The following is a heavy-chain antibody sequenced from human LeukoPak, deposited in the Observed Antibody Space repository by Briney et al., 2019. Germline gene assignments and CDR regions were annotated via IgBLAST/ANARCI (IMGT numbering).Heavy chain of an antibody. CDR2: IWYDGSNK. J-gene: IGHJ4*02. CDR1: GFTFSNYG. CDR3: AKGGPYSSSPVDY. D-gene: IGHD6-6*01. V-gene: IGHV3-33*06. Sequence: GGSLRLSCAASGFTFSNYGMHWVRQAPGKGLEWVAVIWYDGSNKYYADSVKGRFTISRDNPKNTLHLQMNSLRAEDTAVYYCAKGGPYSSSPVDYWGQGTLVTVSS.